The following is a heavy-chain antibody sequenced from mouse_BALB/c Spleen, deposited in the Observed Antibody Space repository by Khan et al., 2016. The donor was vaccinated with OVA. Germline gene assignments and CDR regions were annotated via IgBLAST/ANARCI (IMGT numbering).Heavy chain of an antibody. CDR2: IDPANGNT. CDR3: SSDYCDVFAY. D-gene: IGHD1-1*01. Sequence: MQLVESGAELVKPGASVKLSCTASGFNIKDTYMHWVKQTPEQGLEWIGRIDPANGNTKYDPKFQGRATITRDTSNNTAYLQISSLTSEDTSVYYCSSDYCDVFAYWGQGTLVTVSA. CDR1: GFNIKDTY. J-gene: IGHJ3*01. V-gene: IGHV14-3*02.